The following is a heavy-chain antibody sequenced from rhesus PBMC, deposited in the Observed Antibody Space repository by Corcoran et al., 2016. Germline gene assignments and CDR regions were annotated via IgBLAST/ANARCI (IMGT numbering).Heavy chain of an antibody. CDR2: IYGSSTST. J-gene: IGHJ4*01. CDR1: GGSISDSYR. D-gene: IGHD6-13*01. CDR3: ATLYSSWSGFDY. Sequence: QVQLQESGPGVVKPSENLSLTCAVSGGSISDSYRWSWIRQPPGKGLEWIGYIYGSSTSTNYNPSLKSQVTISKDTSKNQFSLRLSSVTAADTAVYYCATLYSSWSGFDYWGQGVLVTVSS. V-gene: IGHV4S10*01.